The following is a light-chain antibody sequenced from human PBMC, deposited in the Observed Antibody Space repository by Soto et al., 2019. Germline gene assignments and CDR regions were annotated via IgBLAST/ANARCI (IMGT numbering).Light chain of an antibody. CDR2: DVS. V-gene: IGLV2-14*01. J-gene: IGLJ2*01. CDR1: SSDVGGYNY. CDR3: SSYTSSSAPV. Sequence: QSALTQPASVSGSPGQSITISCTGTSSDVGGYNYVSWYQQHPDKAPKLMIYDVSNRPSGVSNRFSGSKSGNTASLTISGPQAEDEADYYCSSYTSSSAPVFGGGTKLTVL.